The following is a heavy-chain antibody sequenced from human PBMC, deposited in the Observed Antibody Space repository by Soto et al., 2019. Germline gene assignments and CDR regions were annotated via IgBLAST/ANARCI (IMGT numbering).Heavy chain of an antibody. J-gene: IGHJ6*03. CDR1: VYTFTSYG. CDR2: ISAYNGNT. Sequence: ASVKVSCKASVYTFTSYGISWVRQAPGQGLEWMGWISAYNGNTNYAQKLQGRVTMTTDTSTSTAYMELRSLRSDDTAVYYCARDEGPPRVPGYYYYMDVWGKGTTVTVSS. V-gene: IGHV1-18*01. CDR3: ARDEGPPRVPGYYYYMDV. D-gene: IGHD2-2*01.